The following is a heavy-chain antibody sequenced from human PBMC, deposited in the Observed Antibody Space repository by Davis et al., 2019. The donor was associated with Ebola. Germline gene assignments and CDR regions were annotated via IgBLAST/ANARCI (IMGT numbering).Heavy chain of an antibody. J-gene: IGHJ4*02. CDR1: EYTFTSYD. Sequence: ASVKVSCKASEYTFTSYDINWVRQATGQGLEWVGWMNPKSGNTGYAEKFQGRVTMTRNTSISTAYMELSGLTSEDSAVYFCARETAVVAGTGIDYWGQGTLVTVSS. CDR3: ARETAVVAGTGIDY. CDR2: MNPKSGNT. D-gene: IGHD6-19*01. V-gene: IGHV1-8*01.